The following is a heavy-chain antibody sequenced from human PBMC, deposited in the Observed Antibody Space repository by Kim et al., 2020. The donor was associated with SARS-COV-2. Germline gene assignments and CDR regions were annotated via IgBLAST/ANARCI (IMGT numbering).Heavy chain of an antibody. Sequence: GGSLRLSCAASGFTFNSYAMSWVRQAPGKGLAWVSVISAGGGSTFYADSVKGRFTISRDNSNNTLYLQMSSLRAEDTAAYYCAKNGRPAALNWFDPWGQG. D-gene: IGHD2-2*01. CDR2: ISAGGGST. CDR1: GFTFNSYA. J-gene: IGHJ5*02. V-gene: IGHV3-23*01. CDR3: AKNGRPAALNWFDP.